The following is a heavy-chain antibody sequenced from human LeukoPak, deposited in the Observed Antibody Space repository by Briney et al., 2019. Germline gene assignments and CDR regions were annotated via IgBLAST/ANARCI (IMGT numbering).Heavy chain of an antibody. J-gene: IGHJ4*02. V-gene: IGHV4-38-2*01. D-gene: IGHD3-10*01. CDR2: IYHSGST. CDR1: GYSISSGYY. Sequence: ASETLSLTCAVSGYSISSGYYWGWIRQPPGKGLEWIGSIYHSGSTYYNPSLKSRVTISVDTSKNRFSLKLSSVTAADTAVYYCARGPGGWFGEFLSVWGQGTLVTVSS. CDR3: ARGPGGWFGEFLSV.